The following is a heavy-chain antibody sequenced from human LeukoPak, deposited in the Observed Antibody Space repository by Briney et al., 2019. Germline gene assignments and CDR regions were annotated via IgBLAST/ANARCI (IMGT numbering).Heavy chain of an antibody. V-gene: IGHV5-51*01. J-gene: IGHJ4*02. CDR2: IYPGDSET. Sequence: GESLKISCKGSAVTFNNYWIGYVRQLPGKGLDWMGIIYPGDSETRYSPSFQGQVTMSVDKSINTAYLHWGSLKASDTAIYFCARLSTRLLDHWGQGTRVTVSS. CDR1: AVTFNNYW. CDR3: ARLSTRLLDH. D-gene: IGHD3-3*01.